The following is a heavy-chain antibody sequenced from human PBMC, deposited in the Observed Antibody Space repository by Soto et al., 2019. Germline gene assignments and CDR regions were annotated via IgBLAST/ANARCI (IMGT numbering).Heavy chain of an antibody. V-gene: IGHV4-4*02. CDR2: IYHSGST. Sequence: SETLSLTCAVSGGSISSSNWWSWARQPPGKGLEWIGEIYHSGSTNYNPSLKSRVTISVDKSKNQFSLKLSSVTAADTAVYYCASVDYGDYLNWFDPWGQGTLVTVSS. D-gene: IGHD4-17*01. J-gene: IGHJ5*02. CDR3: ASVDYGDYLNWFDP. CDR1: GGSISSSNW.